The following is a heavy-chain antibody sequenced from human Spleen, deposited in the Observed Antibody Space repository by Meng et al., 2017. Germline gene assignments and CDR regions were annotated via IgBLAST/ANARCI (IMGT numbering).Heavy chain of an antibody. CDR2: ISWNSGSI. D-gene: IGHD5-12*01. J-gene: IGHJ4*02. V-gene: IGHV3-9*01. Sequence: GGSLRLSCAASGFTFGDYAMHWVRQPPGKGLEWVSGISWNSGSIDYADSVKGRFTISRDNAKNSLYLQMNTLRGEDTAFYYCARDAGYYFDSWGQGTLVTVSS. CDR3: ARDAGYYFDS. CDR1: GFTFGDYA.